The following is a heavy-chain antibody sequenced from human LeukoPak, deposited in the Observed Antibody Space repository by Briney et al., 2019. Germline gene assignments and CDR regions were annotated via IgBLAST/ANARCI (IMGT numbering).Heavy chain of an antibody. D-gene: IGHD6-19*01. Sequence: SETLSLTCAVYGGSFSGYYWSWTRQPPGKGLEWIGEINHSGSTNYNPSLKSRVTISVDTSKNQFSLKLSSVTAADTAVFYCARGYSSENFDYWGQGTLVTVSS. CDR3: ARGYSSENFDY. CDR2: INHSGST. CDR1: GGSFSGYY. V-gene: IGHV4-34*01. J-gene: IGHJ4*02.